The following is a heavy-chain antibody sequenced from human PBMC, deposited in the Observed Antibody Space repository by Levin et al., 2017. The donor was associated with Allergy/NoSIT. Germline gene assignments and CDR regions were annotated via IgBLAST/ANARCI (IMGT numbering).Heavy chain of an antibody. D-gene: IGHD3-22*01. V-gene: IGHV3-30*18. CDR3: AKDYYDSSGYEGDAFDI. Sequence: LSLTCAASGFTFSSYGMHWVRQAPGKGLEWVAVISYDGSNKYYADSVKGRFTISRDNSKNTLYLQMNSLRAEDTAVYYCAKDYYDSSGYEGDAFDIWGQGTMVTVSS. J-gene: IGHJ3*02. CDR1: GFTFSSYG. CDR2: ISYDGSNK.